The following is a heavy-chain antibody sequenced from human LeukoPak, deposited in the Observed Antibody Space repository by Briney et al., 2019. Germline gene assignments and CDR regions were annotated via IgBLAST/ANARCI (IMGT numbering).Heavy chain of an antibody. D-gene: IGHD3-10*01. V-gene: IGHV1-46*01. J-gene: IGHJ5*02. CDR1: GYTFTSYY. Sequence: GASVKVSCKASGYTFTSYYIHWVRQAHGRGLGWMGMIYPGGDSTTYAQKLQGRVTMTRDTSTSTVYMDLSSLRSEDTAVYYCAGSYNMHDWSDPWGQGTLVTVSS. CDR3: AGSYNMHDWSDP. CDR2: IYPGGDST.